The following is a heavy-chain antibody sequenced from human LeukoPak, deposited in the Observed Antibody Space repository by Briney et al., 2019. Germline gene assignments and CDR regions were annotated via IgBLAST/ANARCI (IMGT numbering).Heavy chain of an antibody. CDR3: ARDYYDSSGAGSL. D-gene: IGHD3-22*01. V-gene: IGHV3-66*02. CDR1: GFTDSSNY. Sequence: GGPLRLPCAASGFTDSSNYMSWLRQSPGKGLEWVSVIYSGGSTYYADSVKGRFTISRDNSKNTLYLQMNSLRAEDTAVYYCARDYYDSSGAGSLWGQGTLVTVSS. J-gene: IGHJ4*02. CDR2: IYSGGST.